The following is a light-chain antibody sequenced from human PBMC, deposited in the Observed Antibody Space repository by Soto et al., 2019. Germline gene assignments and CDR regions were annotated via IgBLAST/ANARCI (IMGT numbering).Light chain of an antibody. Sequence: QSALTQPPSASGSPGQSVAISCTGTSSDVGGYNYVSWYQHHPGKAPKLLIYDVSNRPSGVSSRFSGSKSGNTASLMISGLQAEDEADYYCSSYTISNTVILGGGTQLTVL. V-gene: IGLV2-14*01. CDR3: SSYTISNTVI. CDR2: DVS. J-gene: IGLJ2*01. CDR1: SSDVGGYNY.